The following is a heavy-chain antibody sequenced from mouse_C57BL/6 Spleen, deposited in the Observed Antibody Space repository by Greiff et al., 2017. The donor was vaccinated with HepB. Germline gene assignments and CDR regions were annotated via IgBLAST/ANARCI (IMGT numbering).Heavy chain of an antibody. CDR2: INPNNGDT. D-gene: IGHD2-2*01. V-gene: IGHV1-22*01. CDR3: EVYYGYDFDY. CDR1: GYTFTDYN. Sequence: EVQLQQSGPELVKPGASVKMSCKASGYTFTDYNMHWVKQSHGKSLEWIGYINPNNGDTSYNQKFKGKATLTVNKSSSTAYMALRSLTSEDSSVSYCEVYYGYDFDYWGQGTTLTVSS. J-gene: IGHJ2*01.